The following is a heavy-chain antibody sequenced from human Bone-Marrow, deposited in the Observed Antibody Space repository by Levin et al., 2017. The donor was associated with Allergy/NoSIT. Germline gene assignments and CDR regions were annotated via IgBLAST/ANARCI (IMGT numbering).Heavy chain of an antibody. D-gene: IGHD2-2*01. J-gene: IGHJ6*03. CDR2: INHSGST. V-gene: IGHV4-34*01. CDR3: ARGVVVVPAAMFAYYYYYMDV. Sequence: SETLSLTCAVYGGSFSGYYWSWIRQPPGKGLEWIGEINHSGSTNYNPSLKSRVTISVDTSKNQFSLKLSSVTAADTAVYYCARGVVVVPAAMFAYYYYYMDVWGKGTTVTVSS. CDR1: GGSFSGYY.